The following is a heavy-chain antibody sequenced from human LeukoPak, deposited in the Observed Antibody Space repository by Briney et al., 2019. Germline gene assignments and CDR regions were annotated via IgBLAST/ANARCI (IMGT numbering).Heavy chain of an antibody. CDR3: ARGRSSWYGAYYFDY. CDR2: INHSGST. CDR1: GGSFSGYY. V-gene: IGHV4-34*01. J-gene: IGHJ4*02. Sequence: SETLSLTCAVYGGSFSGYYWSWIRQPPGKGLEWIGEINHSGSTNYNPSLKSRVTISVATSKNQFSLKLSSVTAADTAVYYCARGRSSWYGAYYFDYWGQGTLVTVSS. D-gene: IGHD6-13*01.